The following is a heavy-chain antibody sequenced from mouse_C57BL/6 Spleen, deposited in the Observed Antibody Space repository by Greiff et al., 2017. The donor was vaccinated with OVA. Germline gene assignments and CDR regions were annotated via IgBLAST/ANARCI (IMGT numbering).Heavy chain of an antibody. CDR2: LSNSGST. V-gene: IGHV3-8*01. CDR3: ARSIYYGNPWFAY. D-gene: IGHD2-1*01. Sequence: EVQLQQSGPGLAKPSQTLSLSCSVTGYSITSYYWNWVRKFPGNKLEYIGYLSNSGSTYYNTSLKNRNSITRDTSKTQYYLQLKSVTTEDTATYYCARSIYYGNPWFAYWGQGTLVTVSA. CDR1: GYSITSYY. J-gene: IGHJ3*01.